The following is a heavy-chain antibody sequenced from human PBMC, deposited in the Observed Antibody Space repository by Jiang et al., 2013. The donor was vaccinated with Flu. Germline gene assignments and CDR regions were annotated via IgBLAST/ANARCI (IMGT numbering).Heavy chain of an antibody. V-gene: IGHV3-33*01. CDR1: GFTFSSYG. J-gene: IGHJ6*02. CDR2: IWYDGSNK. Sequence: QLLESGGGVVQPGRSLRLSCAASGFTFSSYGMHWVRQAPGKGLEWVAVIWYDGSNKYYADSVKGRFTISRDNSKNTLYLQMNSLRAEDTAVYYCARGGYCSGGSCYYYGMDVWGQGTTVTVSS. D-gene: IGHD2-15*01. CDR3: ARGGYCSGGSCYYYGMDV.